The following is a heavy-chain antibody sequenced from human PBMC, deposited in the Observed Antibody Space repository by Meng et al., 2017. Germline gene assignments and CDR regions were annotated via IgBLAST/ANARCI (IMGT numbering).Heavy chain of an antibody. D-gene: IGHD2-2*01. CDR3: AKDGYCSSTSCYFSYYYYGRDV. CDR2: ISWNSGSI. Sequence: SLKISYAASDFTFDDYAMHWVRQAPGKGLEWVSGISWNSGSIGYADSVKGGFTISRDNAKNSLYLQMNSMRAEDTALYYCAKDGYCSSTSCYFSYYYYGRDVWGQGTTVTVSS. CDR1: DFTFDDYA. J-gene: IGHJ6*02. V-gene: IGHV3-9*01.